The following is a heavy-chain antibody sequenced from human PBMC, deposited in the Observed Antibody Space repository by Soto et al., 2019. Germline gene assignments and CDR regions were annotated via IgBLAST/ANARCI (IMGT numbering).Heavy chain of an antibody. CDR3: ARDYCTNGVCDAFDI. V-gene: IGHV3-33*01. Sequence: GGSLRLSCAASGFTFSSYGMHWVRQAPGKGLEWVAVIWYDGSNKYYADSVKGRFTISRDNSKNTLYLQMNSLRAEDTAVYYYARDYCTNGVCDAFDIWGQGTMVTVSS. CDR1: GFTFSSYG. CDR2: IWYDGSNK. J-gene: IGHJ3*02. D-gene: IGHD2-8*01.